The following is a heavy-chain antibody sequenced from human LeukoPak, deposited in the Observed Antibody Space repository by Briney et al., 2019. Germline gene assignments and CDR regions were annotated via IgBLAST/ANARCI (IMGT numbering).Heavy chain of an antibody. Sequence: GASVKVSCKASGYTFTGYYMHWVRQAPGQGLEWMGWINPNSGGTNYAQKFQGRVTMTRDTSISTAYMELSRLRSDDTAVYYCARDPVCGGDCYEQVHAFDIWGQGTMVTVSS. CDR3: ARDPVCGGDCYEQVHAFDI. V-gene: IGHV1-2*02. D-gene: IGHD2-21*02. CDR1: GYTFTGYY. J-gene: IGHJ3*02. CDR2: INPNSGGT.